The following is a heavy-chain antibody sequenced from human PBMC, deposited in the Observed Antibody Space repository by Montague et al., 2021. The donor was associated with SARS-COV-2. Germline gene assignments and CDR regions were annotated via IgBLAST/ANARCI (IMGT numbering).Heavy chain of an antibody. CDR2: IYYSGST. CDR1: GGSISSSSYY. D-gene: IGHD6-19*01. J-gene: IGHJ4*02. Sequence: SETLSLTCTVSGGSISSSSYYWGWIRQPPGKGLEWIGSIYYSGSTYYNPSLKSRVTISVDTSKNQFSLKLSSVTAADTAVYYCAIALWQWLLWGYYFDYWGQGTLVTVSS. V-gene: IGHV4-39*01. CDR3: AIALWQWLLWGYYFDY.